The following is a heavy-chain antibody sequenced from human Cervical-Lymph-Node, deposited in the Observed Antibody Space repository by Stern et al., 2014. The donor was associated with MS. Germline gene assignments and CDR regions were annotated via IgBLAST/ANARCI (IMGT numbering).Heavy chain of an antibody. V-gene: IGHV3-30*18. J-gene: IGHJ4*02. CDR1: GFVFRNYA. CDR3: AKGGSGSYLD. Sequence: DQLVESGGGVVQPGRSLRLSCVASGFVFRNYAAHWVRQPPGKGLEWVALVSFDGRDKYYTDSVKCRFTVSRDNSKNTLYLEMNSLRPEDTAVYYCAKGGSGSYLDWGQGSLVTVSS. CDR2: VSFDGRDK. D-gene: IGHD1-26*01.